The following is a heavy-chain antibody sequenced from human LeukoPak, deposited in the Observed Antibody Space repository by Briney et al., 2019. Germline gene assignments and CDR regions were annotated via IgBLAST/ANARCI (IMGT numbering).Heavy chain of an antibody. V-gene: IGHV4-61*10. J-gene: IGHJ3*02. CDR3: ASSAVVSYPDAFDI. CDR2: IYYSGST. CDR1: GGSISSGSYY. D-gene: IGHD3-22*01. Sequence: PSETLSLTCTVPGGSISSGSYYWSWIRQPAGKGLEWIGYIYYSGSTNYNPSLKSRVTISVDTSKNQFSLKLSSVTAADTAVYYCASSAVVSYPDAFDIWGQGTMVTVSS.